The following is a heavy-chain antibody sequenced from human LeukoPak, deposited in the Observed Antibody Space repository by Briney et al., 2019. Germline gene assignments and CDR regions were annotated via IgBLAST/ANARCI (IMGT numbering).Heavy chain of an antibody. D-gene: IGHD6-6*01. CDR2: IYYNENT. CDR3: ARESFAARWD. Sequence: SETLSLTCTVPGGSISSYYWSWIRQPPGKGLEWIGYIYYNENTNYNPSLKSRVTISVDTSKNQFSLKLSSVTAADTAVYYCARESFAARWDWGQGTLVTVSS. V-gene: IGHV4-59*01. J-gene: IGHJ4*02. CDR1: GGSISSYY.